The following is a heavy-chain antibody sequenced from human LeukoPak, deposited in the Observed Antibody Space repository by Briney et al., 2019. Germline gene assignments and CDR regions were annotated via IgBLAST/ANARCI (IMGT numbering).Heavy chain of an antibody. CDR1: GFTFSNNA. CDR3: AKEKYSWNDGRAEGFDS. D-gene: IGHD1-1*01. V-gene: IGHV3-23*01. CDR2: ISDRGGST. J-gene: IGHJ4*02. Sequence: GGSLRLSCAVSGFTFSNNAMNWVRQAPGKGLEWVSRISDRGGSTYYADSVKGRFTISRDNSKNTLYLQMDSLRAEDTAVYYCAKEKYSWNDGRAEGFDSWGQGTLVTVSS.